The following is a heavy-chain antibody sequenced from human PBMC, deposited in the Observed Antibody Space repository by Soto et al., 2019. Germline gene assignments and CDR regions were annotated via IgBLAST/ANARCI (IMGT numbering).Heavy chain of an antibody. D-gene: IGHD3-16*02. CDR2: IYYSGRT. J-gene: IGHJ4*02. CDR1: GGSISSGGYY. Sequence: QVQLQESGPGLVKPSQTLSLTCTVSGGSISSGGYYWSWIRQHPGKGLEWIGYIYYSGRTSYIPSPESRLTISVDTSKNQFSLKMSAVTAADADLYYWARGVIHWGQGTLVTVSS. CDR3: ARGVIH. V-gene: IGHV4-31*03.